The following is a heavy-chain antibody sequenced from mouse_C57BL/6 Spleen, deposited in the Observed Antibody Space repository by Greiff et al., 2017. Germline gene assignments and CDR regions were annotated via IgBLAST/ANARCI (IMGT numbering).Heavy chain of an antibody. V-gene: IGHV6-6*01. Sequence: EVHLVESGGGLVQPGGSMKLSCAASGFTFSDAWMDWVRQSPEKGLEWVAEIRNKANNHATYYAESVKGRFTISRDDSKSSVYLQMNSLRAEDTGIYYCTREGLRRDYYAMDYWGQGTSVTVSS. D-gene: IGHD2-2*01. CDR2: IRNKANNHAT. J-gene: IGHJ4*01. CDR1: GFTFSDAW. CDR3: TREGLRRDYYAMDY.